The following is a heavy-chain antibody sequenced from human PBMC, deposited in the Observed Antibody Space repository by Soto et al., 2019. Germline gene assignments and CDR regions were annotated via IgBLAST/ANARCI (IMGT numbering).Heavy chain of an antibody. D-gene: IGHD3-9*01. V-gene: IGHV5-51*01. CDR2: IYPGDSDT. CDR3: ARHIDHERNWFDP. Sequence: PGESLKISCKGSGYSFTSYWIGWVRQMPGKGLERMGIIYPGDSDTRYSPSFQGQVTISADKSISTAYLQWSSLKASDSAMYYCARHIDHERNWFDPWGQGTLVTLSS. CDR1: GYSFTSYW. J-gene: IGHJ5*02.